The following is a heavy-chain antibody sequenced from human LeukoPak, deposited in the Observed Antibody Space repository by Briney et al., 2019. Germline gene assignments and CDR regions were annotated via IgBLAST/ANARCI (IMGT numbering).Heavy chain of an antibody. D-gene: IGHD2-8*01. CDR2: INPHSGKT. Sequence: ASVKVSCKTSGYPFRNYDINWVRQATGQGLEWMGWINPHSGKTGYAQKFQGRVTMTTDTSANTAYMDLSSLRSEDTAVYYCARRLGYCTNGVCFGIDYWGQGTLVTVSS. J-gene: IGHJ4*02. CDR1: GYPFRNYD. V-gene: IGHV1-8*01. CDR3: ARRLGYCTNGVCFGIDY.